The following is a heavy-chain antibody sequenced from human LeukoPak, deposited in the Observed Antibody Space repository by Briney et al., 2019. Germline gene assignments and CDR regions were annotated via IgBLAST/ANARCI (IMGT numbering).Heavy chain of an antibody. J-gene: IGHJ4*02. CDR2: IDWDDDK. CDR1: GFSLSTSGMC. D-gene: IGHD3-22*01. CDR3: ARTRPTQSSGLYYFDY. Sequence: SGPTLVNPTQTLTLTCTFSGFSLSTSGMCVSWIRQPPGKALEWLARIDWDDDKYYSTSLKTRLTISKDTSKNQVVLTMTNMDPVDTATYYCARTRPTQSSGLYYFDYWGQGTLVTVSS. V-gene: IGHV2-70*11.